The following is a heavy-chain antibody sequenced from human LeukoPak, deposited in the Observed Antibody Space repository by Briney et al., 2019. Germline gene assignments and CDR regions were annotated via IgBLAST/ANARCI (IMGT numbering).Heavy chain of an antibody. D-gene: IGHD1-14*01. V-gene: IGHV4-30-4*08. CDR3: ARAQNRDAFDI. J-gene: IGHJ3*02. CDR1: GGSISSGDYY. CDR2: IYYSGST. Sequence: PSQTLSLTCTVSGGSISSGDYYWSWIRQPPEKGLEWIGYIYYSGSTYYNPSLKSRVTISVDTSKNQFSLKLSSVTAADTAVYYCARAQNRDAFDIWGQGTMVTVSS.